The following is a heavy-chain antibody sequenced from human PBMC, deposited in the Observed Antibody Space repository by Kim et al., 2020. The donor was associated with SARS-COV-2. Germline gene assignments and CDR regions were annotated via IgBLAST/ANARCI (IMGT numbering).Heavy chain of an antibody. CDR3: ARDYSMVRGVTPGC. J-gene: IGHJ1*01. Sequence: GESLKISCAASGFTFSSYGMHWVRQAPGKGLEWVAVISYDGSNKYYADSVKGRFTISRDNSKNTLYLQMNSLRAEDTAVYYCARDYSMVRGVTPGCWGQG. V-gene: IGHV3-33*05. CDR2: ISYDGSNK. CDR1: GFTFSSYG. D-gene: IGHD3-10*01.